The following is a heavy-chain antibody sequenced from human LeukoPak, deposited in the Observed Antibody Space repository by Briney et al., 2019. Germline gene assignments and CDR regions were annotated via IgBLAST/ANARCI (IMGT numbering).Heavy chain of an antibody. V-gene: IGHV1-46*01. J-gene: IGHJ5*02. CDR1: GYTFTGHY. Sequence: GSVKVFCKTSGYTFTGHYVHWVRQAPGQGLEWMAMINPGDGGTIFSHRFQARVTVSQDTSTSTVYMEMNDLKSDDTAMYYCAIGVGDWFDPWCQGTLVTVSS. CDR2: INPGDGGT. CDR3: AIGVGDWFDP.